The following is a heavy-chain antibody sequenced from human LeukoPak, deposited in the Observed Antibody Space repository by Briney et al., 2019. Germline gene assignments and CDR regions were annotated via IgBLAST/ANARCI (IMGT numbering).Heavy chain of an antibody. V-gene: IGHV3-21*01. CDR1: GFTFSSYS. J-gene: IGHJ6*03. Sequence: GGSLRLSCAASGFTFSSYSMNWVRQAPGKGLEWVSSISSSSSYIYYADSVKGRFTISRDNAKNSLYLQMNSLRGEDTAVYYCARMTYYYDSSGYESYYYYYYYMDVWGKGTTVTVSS. D-gene: IGHD3-22*01. CDR2: ISSSSSYI. CDR3: ARMTYYYDSSGYESYYYYYYYMDV.